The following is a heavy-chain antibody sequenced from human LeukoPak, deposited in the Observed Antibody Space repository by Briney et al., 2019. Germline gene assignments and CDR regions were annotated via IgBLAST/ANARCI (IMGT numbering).Heavy chain of an antibody. V-gene: IGHV3-13*01. D-gene: IGHD3-22*01. CDR2: IGTAGDT. J-gene: IGHJ6*02. Sequence: GGSLRLSCAASGFTFSSYDMHWVRQATGKGLEWVSAIGTAGDTYYPGSVKGRFTISRENAKNSLYLQMNSLRAGDTAVYYCAEKHYYHSSGTYTYYYGMDVWGQGTTVTVSS. CDR1: GFTFSSYD. CDR3: AEKHYYHSSGTYTYYYGMDV.